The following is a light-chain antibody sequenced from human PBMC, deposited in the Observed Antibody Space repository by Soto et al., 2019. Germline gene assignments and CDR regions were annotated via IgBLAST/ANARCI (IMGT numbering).Light chain of an antibody. CDR1: QSVTNNY. CDR3: QQRSNWPRT. J-gene: IGKJ1*01. Sequence: EIVLTQSPGTLSLSPGERATLSCRARQSVTNNYLAWFQQKPGQAPRLLIYDASNRATGIPARFSGSGSGTDLTLTISSLEPEDFAVYYCQQRSNWPRTFGQGTKVDI. V-gene: IGKV3-11*01. CDR2: DAS.